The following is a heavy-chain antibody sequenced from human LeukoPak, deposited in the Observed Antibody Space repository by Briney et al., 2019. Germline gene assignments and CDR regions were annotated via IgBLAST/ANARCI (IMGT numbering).Heavy chain of an antibody. CDR3: VRFTTATFDH. CDR2: QYYSGAT. J-gene: IGHJ4*02. CDR1: GGSMSPYY. V-gene: IGHV4-59*08. Sequence: SETLSLTCSVSGGSMSPYYWNWLRQPPGKGLEWIGYQYYSGATDYNPSLKSRVTFSVDTSKNLFSLKLTSVTAADTAVYFCVRFTTATFDHWGQGALVSVSS. D-gene: IGHD4-17*01.